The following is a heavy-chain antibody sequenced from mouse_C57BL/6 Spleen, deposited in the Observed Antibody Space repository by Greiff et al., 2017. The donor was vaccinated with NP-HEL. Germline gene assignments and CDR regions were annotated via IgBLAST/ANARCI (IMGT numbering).Heavy chain of an antibody. V-gene: IGHV5-12*01. CDR3: ARIYGYDGYFDV. D-gene: IGHD2-2*01. Sequence: DVKLVESGGGLVQPGGSLKLSCAASGFTFSDYYMYWVRQTPEKRLEWVAYISNGGGSTYYPDTVKGRFTISRDNAKNTLYLQMSRLKSEDTAMYYCARIYGYDGYFDVWGTGTTVTVSS. CDR2: ISNGGGST. CDR1: GFTFSDYY. J-gene: IGHJ1*03.